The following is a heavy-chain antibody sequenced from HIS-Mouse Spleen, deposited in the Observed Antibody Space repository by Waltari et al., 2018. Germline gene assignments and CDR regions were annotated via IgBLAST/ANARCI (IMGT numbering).Heavy chain of an antibody. CDR1: EFSFVSYP. CDR3: ARGASGSYYLVSVSDY. D-gene: IGHD1-26*01. Sequence: EVQLVASGGGLVQPAGSLRLSCAASEFSFVSYPIHRVRQAQGKGLEWVSYISSSSSTIYYADSVKGRFTISRDNAKNSLYLQMNSLRAEDTAVYYCARGASGSYYLVSVSDYWGQGTLVTVSS. CDR2: ISSSSSTI. V-gene: IGHV3-48*01. J-gene: IGHJ4*02.